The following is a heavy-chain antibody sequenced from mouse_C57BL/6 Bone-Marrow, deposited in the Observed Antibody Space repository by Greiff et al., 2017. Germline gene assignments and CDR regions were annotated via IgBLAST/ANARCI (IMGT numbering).Heavy chain of an antibody. CDR1: GYTFTDYY. CDR3: ARCDSYYGSSYSAMDY. J-gene: IGHJ4*01. V-gene: IGHV1-76*01. Sequence: QVQLQQSGAELVRPGASVKLSCKASGYTFTDYYINWVKQRPGQGLEWIARIYPGSGNTYYTEKFKGKATLTAEKSSSTAYMQLSSLTSEDSAVYFCARCDSYYGSSYSAMDYWGQGTSVTVSS. D-gene: IGHD1-1*01. CDR2: IYPGSGNT.